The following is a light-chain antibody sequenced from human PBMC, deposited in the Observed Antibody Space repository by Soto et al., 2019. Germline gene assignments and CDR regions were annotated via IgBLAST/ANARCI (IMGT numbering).Light chain of an antibody. CDR3: QHYQSGHPIT. CDR1: QIVSSTY. Sequence: EIVLTQSPGTLSLSPGERATLSCRASQIVSSTYLAWFQQKPGQAPRLLIYGASSRATGIPDRFSGSGSGTDFTLTISRLEPEDFALYYCQHYQSGHPITFGQGTRLEIK. CDR2: GAS. V-gene: IGKV3-20*01. J-gene: IGKJ5*01.